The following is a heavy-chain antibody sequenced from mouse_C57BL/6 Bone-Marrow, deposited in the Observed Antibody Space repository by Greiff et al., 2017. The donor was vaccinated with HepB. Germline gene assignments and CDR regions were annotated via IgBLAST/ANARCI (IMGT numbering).Heavy chain of an antibody. D-gene: IGHD1-1*01. CDR1: GFSFNTYA. V-gene: IGHV10-1*01. CDR3: VSTVVAHYYAMDY. Sequence: EVQGVESGGGLVQPKGSLKLSCAASGFSFNTYAMNWVRQAPGKGLEWVARIRSKSNNYATYYADSVKDRFTISRDDSESMLYLQMNNLKTEDTAMYYCVSTVVAHYYAMDYWGQGTSVTVSS. CDR2: IRSKSNNYAT. J-gene: IGHJ4*01.